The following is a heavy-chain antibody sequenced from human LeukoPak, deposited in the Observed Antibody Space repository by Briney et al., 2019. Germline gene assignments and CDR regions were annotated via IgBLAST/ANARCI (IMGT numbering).Heavy chain of an antibody. Sequence: GSLRLSCAASGFTFSNYAMNWVRQAPGKGLEWLSDILGSGGNAYYAESVKGRFTISRDNSKNTLYLQLNSLRAEDTAVYYCARWNNDWEFDYWGQGTLVTVSS. CDR2: ILGSGGNA. V-gene: IGHV3-23*01. D-gene: IGHD1/OR15-1a*01. CDR1: GFTFSNYA. J-gene: IGHJ4*02. CDR3: ARWNNDWEFDY.